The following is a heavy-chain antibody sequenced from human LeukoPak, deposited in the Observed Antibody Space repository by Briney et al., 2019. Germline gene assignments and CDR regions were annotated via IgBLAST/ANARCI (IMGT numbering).Heavy chain of an antibody. CDR1: GFTFSSSW. V-gene: IGHV3-7*05. Sequence: GGSLRLSCVASGFTFSSSWMNWVRQAPGKGLEWVANIKGDGSVQSYVDSVKGRFTISRDNAKNSLYLQMNSLRAEDTAIYYCARVTAVRPFDYWGQGTLVTVSS. CDR3: ARVTAVRPFDY. D-gene: IGHD6-6*01. J-gene: IGHJ4*02. CDR2: IKGDGSVQ.